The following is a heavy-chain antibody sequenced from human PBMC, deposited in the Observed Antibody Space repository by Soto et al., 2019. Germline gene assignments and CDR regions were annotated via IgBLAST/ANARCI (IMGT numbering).Heavy chain of an antibody. CDR1: GGTFSSYA. CDR3: PIAAEYYDFWSGYPRDPYFAY. V-gene: IGHV1-69*06. CDR2: IIPIVGTA. J-gene: IGHJ4*02. D-gene: IGHD3-3*01. Sequence: QVQLVQSGAEVKKPGSSVKVSCKASGGTFSSYAISWVRQAPGQGLEWMGGIIPIVGTANYAQKFQGRVTITADKATIPALMELSSLRSEYTAVYDFPIAAEYYDFWSGYPRDPYFAYWCQGTLLTVSS.